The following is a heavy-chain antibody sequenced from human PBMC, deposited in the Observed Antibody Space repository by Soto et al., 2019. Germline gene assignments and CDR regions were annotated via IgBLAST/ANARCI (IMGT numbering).Heavy chain of an antibody. J-gene: IGHJ6*02. D-gene: IGHD3-9*01. Sequence: QVQLQESGPGLVKPSETLSLTCTVSGGSVSSGSYYWSWIRQPPGKGLEWIGYIYYSGSTNYNPSLKSRVTISVDTSKNQFSLKLSSVTAADKAVYYCARVYFDTGGMDVWGQGTTVTVSS. CDR3: ARVYFDTGGMDV. CDR2: IYYSGST. V-gene: IGHV4-61*01. CDR1: GGSVSSGSYY.